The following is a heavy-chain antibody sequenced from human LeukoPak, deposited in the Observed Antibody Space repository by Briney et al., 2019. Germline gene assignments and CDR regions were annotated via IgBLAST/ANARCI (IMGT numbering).Heavy chain of an antibody. V-gene: IGHV3-48*03. J-gene: IGHJ4*02. Sequence: GGSLRLSCAASGFTFSSYEMNWVRQAPGKGLEWISYISGSGSTIYYADSVKGRFTISRDNAKNSLYLQMNSLRAEDTAVYYCAREASGCYTPLHYWGQGTLVIVSS. CDR1: GFTFSSYE. D-gene: IGHD6-19*01. CDR3: AREASGCYTPLHY. CDR2: ISGSGSTI.